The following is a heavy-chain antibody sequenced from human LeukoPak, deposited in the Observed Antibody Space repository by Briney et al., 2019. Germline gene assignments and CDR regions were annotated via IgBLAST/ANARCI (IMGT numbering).Heavy chain of an antibody. D-gene: IGHD3-10*01. CDR2: IIPIFATA. J-gene: IGHJ4*02. Sequence: ASVKVSCKASGGTFSSYAISWVRQAPGQGLEWMGGIIPIFATANYAQKFEGRVTITADESTSTAYMELRSLRSEDTAVYYCARDERVYYGSGIHYWGQGTLVTVSS. V-gene: IGHV1-69*13. CDR3: ARDERVYYGSGIHY. CDR1: GGTFSSYA.